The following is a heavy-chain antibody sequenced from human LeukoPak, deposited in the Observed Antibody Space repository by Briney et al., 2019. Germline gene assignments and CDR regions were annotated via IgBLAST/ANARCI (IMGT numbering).Heavy chain of an antibody. CDR1: GFTFSDYY. V-gene: IGHV3-11*04. D-gene: IGHD1-26*01. Sequence: PGGSLRLSCAASGFTFSDYYMSWIRQAPGKGLEWVSYISSSGSTIYYADSVKGRFTISRDNAKNSLYLQMNSLRAEDTAVYYCAKDYSESYWPVGYWGQGTLVTVSS. CDR3: AKDYSESYWPVGY. J-gene: IGHJ4*02. CDR2: ISSSGSTI.